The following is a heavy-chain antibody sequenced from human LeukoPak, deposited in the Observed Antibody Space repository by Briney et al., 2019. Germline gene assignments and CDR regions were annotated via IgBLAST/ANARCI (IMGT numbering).Heavy chain of an antibody. V-gene: IGHV3-23*01. CDR3: AKWGDYDILTGYYDSDY. CDR2: IVGSGGRT. D-gene: IGHD3-9*01. CDR1: GFTFSNYA. Sequence: GGPLRLSCAASGFTFSNYATSWVRQAPGKGLGGVAAIVGSGGRTYYADSVKGRFTISRDNPKNTLYLQMNSLRAEDTAVYYCAKWGDYDILTGYYDSDYWGQGTLVTVSS. J-gene: IGHJ4*02.